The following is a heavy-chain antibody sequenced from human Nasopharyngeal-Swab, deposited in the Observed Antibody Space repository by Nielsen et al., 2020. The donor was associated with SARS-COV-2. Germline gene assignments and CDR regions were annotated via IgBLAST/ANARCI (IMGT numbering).Heavy chain of an antibody. CDR2: ISSSGSTI. Sequence: GGSLTLSCAASGFTFSDYYMSWIRQAPGKGLEWVSYISSSGSTIYYADSVKGRFTISRDNAKNSLYLQMNSLRAEDTAVYYCASLLWFGELPSDYYYYGMDVWGQGTTVTVSS. CDR3: ASLLWFGELPSDYYYYGMDV. CDR1: GFTFSDYY. V-gene: IGHV3-11*04. J-gene: IGHJ6*02. D-gene: IGHD3-10*01.